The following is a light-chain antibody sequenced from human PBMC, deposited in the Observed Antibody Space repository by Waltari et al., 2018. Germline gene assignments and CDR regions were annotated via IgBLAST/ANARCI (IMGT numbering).Light chain of an antibody. CDR1: SRDVGGYNY. Sequence: QSALTQPASVSGSPGQSITISCTGTSRDVGGYNYVSWYQQHPSTAPKLMLYEVRNRPSGVYNRFSGSKTGNTASLTSSGLQAEDEADYYCSSYTSSSSVVFGGGTKLTVL. CDR2: EVR. V-gene: IGLV2-14*01. J-gene: IGLJ2*01. CDR3: SSYTSSSSVV.